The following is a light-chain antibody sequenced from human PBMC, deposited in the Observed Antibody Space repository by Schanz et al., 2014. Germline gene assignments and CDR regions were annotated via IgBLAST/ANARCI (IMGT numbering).Light chain of an antibody. CDR1: SSDVGGYIS. CDR2: DVT. J-gene: IGLJ2*01. CDR3: SSYRSSNTVV. Sequence: SALIQFPSVSGSPGQSVTISCTGTSSDVGGYISVSWYQQRPGKAPKLIIYDVTKRPSGVPDRFSGSKSGNTASLTISGLLAEDEADYYCSSYRSSNTVVFGGGTKLTVL. V-gene: IGLV2-11*01.